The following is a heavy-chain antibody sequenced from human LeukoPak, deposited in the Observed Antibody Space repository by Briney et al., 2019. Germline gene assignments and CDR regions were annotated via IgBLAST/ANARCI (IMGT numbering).Heavy chain of an antibody. V-gene: IGHV4-31*03. CDR2: IYYSGST. J-gene: IGHJ4*02. CDR1: GGSISSGGYY. CDR3: AREYCGSTSCIFDY. Sequence: PSQTLSLTCTVSGGSISSGGYYWSWIRQHPGKGLEWIGYIYYSGSTYYNPSLKSRVTISVDTSKNQFSLKLSSVTAADTAVYYCAREYCGSTSCIFDYWGQGTLVTVSS. D-gene: IGHD2-2*01.